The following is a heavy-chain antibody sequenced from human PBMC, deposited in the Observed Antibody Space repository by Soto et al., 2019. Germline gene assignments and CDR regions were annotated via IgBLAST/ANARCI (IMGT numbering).Heavy chain of an antibody. CDR2: ISAYNGNT. J-gene: IGHJ4*02. CDR3: ARDDPIAAAGTWSY. CDR1: GYTFTSYG. V-gene: IGHV1-18*01. Sequence: GASVKVSCKASGYTFTSYGISWVRQAPGQGLEWMGWISAYNGNTNYAQKLQGRVTMTTDTSTSTAYMELRSLRSDDTAVYYCARDDPIAAAGTWSYWGQGTLVTVSS. D-gene: IGHD6-13*01.